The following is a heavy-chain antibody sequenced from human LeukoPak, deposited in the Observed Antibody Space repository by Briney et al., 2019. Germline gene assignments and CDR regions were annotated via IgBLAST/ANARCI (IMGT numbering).Heavy chain of an antibody. V-gene: IGHV4-34*01. CDR1: GGSFSGYY. CDR3: APYSCTSCCNWFDP. CDR2: INHSGST. D-gene: IGHD2-2*01. J-gene: IGHJ5*02. Sequence: PSETLSLTCAVYGGSFSGYYWSWIRQPPGKGLEWIGEINHSGSTNYNPSLKSRVTISVDTSKNQFSLKLSSVTAADTALYYCAPYSCTSCCNWFDPWGQGTLVTVSS.